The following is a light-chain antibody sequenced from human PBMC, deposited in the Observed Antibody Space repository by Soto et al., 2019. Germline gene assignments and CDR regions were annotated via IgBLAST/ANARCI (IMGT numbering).Light chain of an antibody. CDR1: NSDVNY. CDR2: EVI. CDR3: SSSTSSNTFV. J-gene: IGLJ1*01. Sequence: SVLTQPACVSGAAGQSITVSCTGTNSDVNYVSWHQQHPGKAPKLMIYEVINRSSGVSTRFSGSKSGNTASLTISGLQAEDEADYYCSSSTSSNTFVFGTGTKVTVL. V-gene: IGLV2-14*01.